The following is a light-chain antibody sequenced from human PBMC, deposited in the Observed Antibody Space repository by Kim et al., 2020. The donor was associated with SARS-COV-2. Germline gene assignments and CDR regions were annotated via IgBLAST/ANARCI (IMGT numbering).Light chain of an antibody. CDR3: CSYAGSYPVV. J-gene: IGLJ2*01. CDR2: DVT. V-gene: IGLV2-11*01. CDR1: SSDVGGYNH. Sequence: QSALTQPRSVSGSPGQSVTISCTGTSSDVGGYNHVSWYQHHPGKAPKLMIYDVTKRPSGVPDRFSGSKSGNTASLTISGLQAEDEADYYCCSYAGSYPVVFGGGTKVTV.